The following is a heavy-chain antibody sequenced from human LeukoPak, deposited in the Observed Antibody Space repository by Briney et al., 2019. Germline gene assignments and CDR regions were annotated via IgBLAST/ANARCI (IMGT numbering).Heavy chain of an antibody. D-gene: IGHD2-21*01. V-gene: IGHV3-21*01. CDR3: ARGGSALWWEPPPPDY. J-gene: IGHJ4*02. Sequence: GGSLRLSCAASGFTFSSYSMNWVRQAPGKGLEWVSSISSSSSYIYYADSVKGRFTISRDNAKNSLYLQMNSLRAEDTAVYCLARGGSALWWEPPPPDYWGQGTLVTVSS. CDR1: GFTFSSYS. CDR2: ISSSSSYI.